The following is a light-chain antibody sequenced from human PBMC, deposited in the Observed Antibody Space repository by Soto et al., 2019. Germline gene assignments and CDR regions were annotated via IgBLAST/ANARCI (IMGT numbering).Light chain of an antibody. Sequence: QSALTQPASVSGSPGQSITISCTGASSDVGTYNYVSWYQQHPGKAPKLMIYDVSSRPSGVSIRFSGSKSGNTASLTISGLQAEDEADYYCSSYSSGTTPCVVFGGGTKVTVL. J-gene: IGLJ2*01. V-gene: IGLV2-14*03. CDR3: SSYSSGTTPCVV. CDR1: SSDVGTYNY. CDR2: DVS.